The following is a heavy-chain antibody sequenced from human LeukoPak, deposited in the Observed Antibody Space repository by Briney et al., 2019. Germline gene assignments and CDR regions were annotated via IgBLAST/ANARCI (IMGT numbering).Heavy chain of an antibody. Sequence: PSETLSLTCAVYGGSFTGYYWSWIRQPPGKGLEWIGEINHSGTTNYNPSLKSRVTISVDTSKNQFSLKLSSVTAADTAVYYCARERAGPWGQGTLVTVSS. CDR2: INHSGTT. J-gene: IGHJ5*02. V-gene: IGHV4-34*01. CDR1: GGSFTGYY. CDR3: ARERAGP. D-gene: IGHD6-19*01.